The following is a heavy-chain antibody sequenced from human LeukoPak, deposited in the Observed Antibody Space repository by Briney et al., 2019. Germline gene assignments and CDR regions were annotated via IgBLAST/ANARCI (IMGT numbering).Heavy chain of an antibody. V-gene: IGHV1-69*01. J-gene: IGHJ2*01. CDR3: ARPYPDYVAGPNLSYWYFDL. Sequence: SVKVSCKASGGTFSSYAISWVRQAPGQGLEWMGGIIPIFGTANYAQKFQGRVTITADESTSTAYMELSSLRSEDTAVYYCARPYPDYVAGPNLSYWYFDLWGRGTLVTVSS. CDR2: IIPIFGTA. D-gene: IGHD6-19*01. CDR1: GGTFSSYA.